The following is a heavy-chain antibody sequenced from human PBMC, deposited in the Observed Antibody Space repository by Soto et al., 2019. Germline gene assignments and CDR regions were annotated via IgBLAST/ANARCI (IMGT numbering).Heavy chain of an antibody. CDR1: GGSISSYY. CDR3: ARGKGDY. V-gene: IGHV4-59*01. Sequence: QVQLQESGPGLVKPSETLSLTCTVSGGSISSYYWSWIRQPPGKGLEWIGYIYYSGSTNYNPSLKSRVTISVDTSENQFSLKLSSVTAADTAVYYCARGKGDYWGQGTLVTVSS. J-gene: IGHJ4*02. CDR2: IYYSGST.